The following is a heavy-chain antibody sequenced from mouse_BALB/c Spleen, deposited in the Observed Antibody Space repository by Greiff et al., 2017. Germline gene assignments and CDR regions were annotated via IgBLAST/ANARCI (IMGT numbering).Heavy chain of an antibody. Sequence: VQVVESGPGLVQPSQSLSITCTVSGFSLTSYGVHWVRQSPGKGLEWLGVIWSGGSTDYNAAFISRLSISKDNSKSQVFFKMNSLQADDTAIYYCVRNEEGAMDYWGQGTSVTVSS. CDR2: IWSGGST. CDR1: GFSLTSYG. CDR3: VRNEEGAMDY. J-gene: IGHJ4*01. V-gene: IGHV2-2-2*01.